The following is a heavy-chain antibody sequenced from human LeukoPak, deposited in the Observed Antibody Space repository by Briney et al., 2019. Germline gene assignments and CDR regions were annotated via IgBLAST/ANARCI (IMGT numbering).Heavy chain of an antibody. CDR2: ISSSSIYI. J-gene: IGHJ4*02. D-gene: IGHD6-13*01. Sequence: PGGSLRLSCAASGFTFSSYSMNWVRQAPGKGLEWVSSISSSSIYIYYADSVKGRFTISRDNAKNSLYLQMNSLRAEDTAVYYCARDDSSSWYPYFDYWGQGTLVTVSS. CDR1: GFTFSSYS. CDR3: ARDDSSSWYPYFDY. V-gene: IGHV3-21*01.